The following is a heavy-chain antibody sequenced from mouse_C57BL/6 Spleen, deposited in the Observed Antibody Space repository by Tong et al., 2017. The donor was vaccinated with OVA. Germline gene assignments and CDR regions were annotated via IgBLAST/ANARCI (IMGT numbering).Heavy chain of an antibody. CDR1: GYTFTGYW. Sequence: VQLQESGAELMKPGASVKLSCKATGYTFTGYWIEWVKQRPGHGLEWIGEILPGSGGTIYNQKFKGKATLTVNKSSSTAYMELRSLTSEDSAVYYCARYYGNYVRAMDYWGQGTSVTVSS. CDR2: ILPGSGGT. J-gene: IGHJ4*01. CDR3: ARYYGNYVRAMDY. D-gene: IGHD2-1*01. V-gene: IGHV1-9*01.